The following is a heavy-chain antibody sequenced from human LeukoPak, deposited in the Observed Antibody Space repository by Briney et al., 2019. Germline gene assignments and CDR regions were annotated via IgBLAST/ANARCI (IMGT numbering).Heavy chain of an antibody. Sequence: PSETLSLTCTVSGGSISSYYWSWIRQPPGKGLEWIGEINHSGSTNYNPSLKSRVTISVDTSKNQFSLKLSSVTAADTAVYYCARLRYYDFWSGFRKWYGMDVWGQGTTVTVSS. D-gene: IGHD3-3*01. CDR3: ARLRYYDFWSGFRKWYGMDV. V-gene: IGHV4-34*01. CDR1: GGSISSYY. J-gene: IGHJ6*02. CDR2: INHSGST.